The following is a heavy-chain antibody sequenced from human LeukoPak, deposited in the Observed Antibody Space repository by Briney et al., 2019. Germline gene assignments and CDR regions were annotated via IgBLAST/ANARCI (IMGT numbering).Heavy chain of an antibody. Sequence: PGRSLRLSCAASGFTFSSYGVHWVRQAPGKGLEWVAVISYDGSNKYYADSVKGRFTISRDNSKNTLYLQMNSLRAEDTAVYYCAKRWDLDYWGQGTLVTVSS. CDR2: ISYDGSNK. J-gene: IGHJ4*02. CDR3: AKRWDLDY. CDR1: GFTFSSYG. D-gene: IGHD1-26*01. V-gene: IGHV3-30*18.